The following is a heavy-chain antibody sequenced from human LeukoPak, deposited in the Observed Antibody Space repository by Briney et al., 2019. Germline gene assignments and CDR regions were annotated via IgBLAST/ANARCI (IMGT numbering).Heavy chain of an antibody. CDR2: IYYNGST. CDR3: ARKGGHFDY. Sequence: SETLSLTCTVSGFSISYYYWSWIRQSPGKGLEWIGYIYYNGSTNYNPSLKSRVTMSVDMSKNQFSLKLSSVTAADTAIYYCARKGGHFDYWGQGTLVTVSS. J-gene: IGHJ4*02. V-gene: IGHV4-59*01. D-gene: IGHD2-15*01. CDR1: GFSISYYY.